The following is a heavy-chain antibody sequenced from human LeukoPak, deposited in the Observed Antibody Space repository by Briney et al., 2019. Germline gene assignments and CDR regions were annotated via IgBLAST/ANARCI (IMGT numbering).Heavy chain of an antibody. V-gene: IGHV5-51*01. Sequence: GESLKISCKASGYSFTTYWIGWVRQAPGKGLEWMGIIYPADSSTEYSPSFQGQVTISVDKSVNTAYLQWSRLKASDTATYYCARHRPGVIAAAGAVDYWGQGTLVTVSS. CDR1: GYSFTTYW. J-gene: IGHJ4*02. CDR3: ARHRPGVIAAAGAVDY. D-gene: IGHD6-13*01. CDR2: IYPADSST.